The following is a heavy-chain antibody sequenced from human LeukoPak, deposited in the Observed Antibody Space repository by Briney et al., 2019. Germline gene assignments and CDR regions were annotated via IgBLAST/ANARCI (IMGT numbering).Heavy chain of an antibody. Sequence: GSLRLSCVGSGFTFHDYGMSWVRQAPGKGLKWVSGISWNGGSTGYADSVKGRFTISRDNAKNSLYLQTNSLRAEDTAFYYCARGSIAIYYYGSRGYFDYWGQGTLVTVSS. J-gene: IGHJ4*02. CDR2: ISWNGGST. V-gene: IGHV3-20*04. CDR1: GFTFHDYG. D-gene: IGHD3-22*01. CDR3: ARGSIAIYYYGSRGYFDY.